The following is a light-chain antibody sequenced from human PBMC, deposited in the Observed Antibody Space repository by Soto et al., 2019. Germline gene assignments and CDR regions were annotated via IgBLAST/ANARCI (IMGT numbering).Light chain of an antibody. Sequence: EIVLTQSPGTLSLYPGETATFSCRASQSVSSNYLAWYRQEPGQSPRLLIYGSSRRATGIPDRFSGSGSGTDFTLTISRLEPEDFAVYYCHHYGGSITFGQGTRLEIE. CDR2: GSS. CDR1: QSVSSNY. J-gene: IGKJ5*01. CDR3: HHYGGSIT. V-gene: IGKV3-20*01.